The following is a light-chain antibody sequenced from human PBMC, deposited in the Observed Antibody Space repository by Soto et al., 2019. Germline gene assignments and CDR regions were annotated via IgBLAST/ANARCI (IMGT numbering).Light chain of an antibody. V-gene: IGKV3D-15*01. CDR3: QQYNAWPPHT. Sequence: EIVMTHSPATLSVSPGERATLSCRASQSVSNNLAWYQQKPGQAPRLLIYSATLRAAGVPDRFTGRGSGTEFTLIISSLQSEDYGVYYCQQYNAWPPHTFGQGTRVE. CDR1: QSVSNN. J-gene: IGKJ2*01. CDR2: SAT.